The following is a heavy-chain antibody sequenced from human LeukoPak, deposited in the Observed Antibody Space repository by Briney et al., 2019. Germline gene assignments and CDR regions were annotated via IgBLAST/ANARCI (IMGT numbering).Heavy chain of an antibody. D-gene: IGHD3-10*01. Sequence: SETLSLTCAVYGGSFSSYYWSWIRQPPGKGLEWIGYIYTSGSTNYNPSLKSRVTISVDTSKNQFSLKLSSVTAADTAVYYCARSDGSLYGSGSYGDNWFDPWGQGTLVTVSS. J-gene: IGHJ5*02. CDR2: IYTSGST. CDR3: ARSDGSLYGSGSYGDNWFDP. V-gene: IGHV4-4*09. CDR1: GGSFSSYY.